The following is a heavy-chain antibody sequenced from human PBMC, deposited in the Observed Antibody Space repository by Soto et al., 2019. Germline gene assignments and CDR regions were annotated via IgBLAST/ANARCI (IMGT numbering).Heavy chain of an antibody. V-gene: IGHV3-7*01. CDR2: ISPEGSTK. D-gene: IGHD2-8*02. Sequence: GGSLRLSCSACGVAVSAHWMTWVRQTPGKGLEWVANISPEGSTKYYVDSAKGRFTISRDNAKNLLYLQMNSLTVGDTAVYSCVRDHVTPGLYFDKWGQGTLVTVSS. J-gene: IGHJ4*02. CDR3: VRDHVTPGLYFDK. CDR1: GVAVSAHW.